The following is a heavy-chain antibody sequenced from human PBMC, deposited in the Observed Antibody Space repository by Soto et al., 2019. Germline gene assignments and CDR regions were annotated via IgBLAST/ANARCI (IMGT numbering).Heavy chain of an antibody. D-gene: IGHD3-10*01. CDR2: MNEDGSTT. CDR1: EFTFSSDW. CDR3: ARDLSGRADV. Sequence: EVQLVESGGGLVRPGGSLRLSCVDSEFTFSSDWMHWFRQVPGKGLVWVSRMNEDGSTTDYADSVKGRFTISRDNARNTLYLQMNSLRAEDTAVYYCARDLSGRADVWGQGTPVTVSS. V-gene: IGHV3-74*01. J-gene: IGHJ6*02.